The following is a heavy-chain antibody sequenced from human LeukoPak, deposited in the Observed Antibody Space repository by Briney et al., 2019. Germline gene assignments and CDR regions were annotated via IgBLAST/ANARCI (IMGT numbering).Heavy chain of an antibody. J-gene: IGHJ4*02. CDR2: INHSGST. Sequence: PSETLSLTCAVYGGSFSGYYWSWIRQPPGKGLEWIGEINHSGSTNYNPSLKSRVTISVGTSKNQFSLKLSSVTAADTAVYYCARGGGVTTNPNPFDYWGQGTLVTVSS. D-gene: IGHD4-17*01. CDR3: ARGGGVTTNPNPFDY. CDR1: GGSFSGYY. V-gene: IGHV4-34*01.